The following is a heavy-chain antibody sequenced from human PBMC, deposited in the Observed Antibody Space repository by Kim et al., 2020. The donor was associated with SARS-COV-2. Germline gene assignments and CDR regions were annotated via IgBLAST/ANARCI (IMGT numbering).Heavy chain of an antibody. J-gene: IGHJ5*02. V-gene: IGHV3-11*04. D-gene: IGHD2-2*01. Sequence: YADSVKSRFTVSGDNAKNSLYLQMNSLRAEDTAVYYCASLYCSSTSCSDPWGQGTLVTVSS. CDR3: ASLYCSSTSCSDP.